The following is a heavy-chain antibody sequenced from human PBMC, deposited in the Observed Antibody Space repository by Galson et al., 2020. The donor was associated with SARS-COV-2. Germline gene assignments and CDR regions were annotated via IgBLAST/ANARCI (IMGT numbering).Heavy chain of an antibody. V-gene: IGHV3-33*01. CDR2: IWYDGSNK. CDR1: GFTFSSYG. Sequence: QLGESLKISCAASGFTFSSYGMHWVRQAPGKGLEWVAVIWYDGSNKYYADSVKGRFTISRDNSENMLFLQMDSLRADDTAVYYCARDVSGGASDIWGQGTMVTVSS. CDR3: ARDVSGGASDI. D-gene: IGHD1-26*01. J-gene: IGHJ3*02.